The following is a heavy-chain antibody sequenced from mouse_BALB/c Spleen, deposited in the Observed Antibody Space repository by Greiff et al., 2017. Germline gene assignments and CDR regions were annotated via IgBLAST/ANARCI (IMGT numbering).Heavy chain of an antibody. V-gene: IGHV2-2*02. CDR3: ARKNYDTGDAMDY. CDR2: IWSGGST. D-gene: IGHD2-4*01. CDR1: GFSLTGYG. J-gene: IGHJ4*01. Sequence: VQLVESGPGLVAPSQSLSITCTVSGFSLTGYGVNWVRQSPGKGLEWLGVIWSGGSTDYNAAFISRLSISKDNSKSQVFFKMNSLQANDTAIYYCARKNYDTGDAMDYWGQGTSVTVSS.